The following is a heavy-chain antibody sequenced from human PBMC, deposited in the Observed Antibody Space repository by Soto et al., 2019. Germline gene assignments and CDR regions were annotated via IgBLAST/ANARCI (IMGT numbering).Heavy chain of an antibody. CDR3: ARGLNYGSGRIYYYYGTNV. V-gene: IGHV4-34*01. CDR2: INHSGST. CDR1: GGSFSGYY. Sequence: PSETLSLTCAVYGGSFSGYYWSWIRQPPGKGLEWIGEINHSGSTNYNPSLKSRVTISVDTSKNQFSLKLSSVTAADTAVYYCARGLNYGSGRIYYYYGTNVWGQGTTVTVSS. J-gene: IGHJ6*02. D-gene: IGHD3-10*01.